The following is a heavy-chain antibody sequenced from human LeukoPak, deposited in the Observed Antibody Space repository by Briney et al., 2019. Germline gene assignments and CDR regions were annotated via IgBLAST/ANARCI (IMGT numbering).Heavy chain of an antibody. CDR2: IYHSGST. D-gene: IGHD3-10*01. CDR3: ARAGYYGSGSYYPYWYFDL. V-gene: IGHV4-4*02. J-gene: IGHJ2*01. CDR1: GGSISSSNW. Sequence: SETLSLTCAVSGGSISSSNWWSWVRQPPGKGLVWIGEIYHSGSTNYNPSLKSRVTISVDKSKNQFSLKLSSVTAADTAVYYCARAGYYGSGSYYPYWYFDLWGRGTLVTVSS.